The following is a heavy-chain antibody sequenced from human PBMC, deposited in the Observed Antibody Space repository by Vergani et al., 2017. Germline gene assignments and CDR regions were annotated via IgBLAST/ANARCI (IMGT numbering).Heavy chain of an antibody. D-gene: IGHD3-3*01. J-gene: IGHJ6*03. CDR3: ARTLSYYDFWSGYAGDYYYYYMDV. CDR2: IYYSGST. Sequence: QVQLQESGPVLVKPSQTLSLTCTVSGGSISSGGYYWSWIRQHPGKGLEWIGYIYYSGSTYYNPSLKSRVTISVDTSKNQFSLKLSSVTAADTAVYYCARTLSYYDFWSGYAGDYYYYYMDVWGKGTTVTVSS. V-gene: IGHV4-31*03. CDR1: GGSISSGGYY.